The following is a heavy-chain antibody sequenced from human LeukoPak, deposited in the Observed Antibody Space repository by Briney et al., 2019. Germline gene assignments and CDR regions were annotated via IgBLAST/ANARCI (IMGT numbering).Heavy chain of an antibody. CDR2: INAGNGNT. D-gene: IGHD2-15*01. J-gene: IGHJ5*02. V-gene: IGHV1-3*01. Sequence: GASVKVSCKASGYTFTSYAMHWVHQAPGQRLEWMGWINAGNGNTKYSQKFQGRVTITRDTSASTAYMELSSLRSEDTAVYYCARDRVSCSGGSCYEDNWFDPWGQGTLVTVSS. CDR1: GYTFTSYA. CDR3: ARDRVSCSGGSCYEDNWFDP.